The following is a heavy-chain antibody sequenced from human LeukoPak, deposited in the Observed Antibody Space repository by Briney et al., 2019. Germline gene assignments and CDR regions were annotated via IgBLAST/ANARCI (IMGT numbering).Heavy chain of an antibody. CDR3: ARGLDSGWYRAYCYGMDV. CDR1: GFTFSGYG. CDR2: IRYDGSNK. Sequence: GGSLRLSCAASGFTFSGYGMHWVRQAPGKGLEWVAFIRYDGSNKYYADSVKGRFTISRDNAKNTLYLQMNSLRAEDTAVYYCARGLDSGWYRAYCYGMDVWGQGTTVTVSS. D-gene: IGHD6-19*01. J-gene: IGHJ6*02. V-gene: IGHV3-30*02.